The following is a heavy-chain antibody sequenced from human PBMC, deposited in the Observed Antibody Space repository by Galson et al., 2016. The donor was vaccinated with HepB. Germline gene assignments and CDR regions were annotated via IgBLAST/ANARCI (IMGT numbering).Heavy chain of an antibody. V-gene: IGHV3-7*01. J-gene: IGHJ3*02. CDR1: GFTFSYYL. CDR3: ATPGGSSDVFDI. Sequence: SLRLSCAASGFTFSYYLMTWVRQAPGKGLEWVSHINQDGSEKYYVDSVKGPFTNSRDNAKNSLYLQMNSLRAEDTAVYYCATPGGSSDVFDIWGQGTVVTVSS. CDR2: INQDGSEK. D-gene: IGHD6-6*01.